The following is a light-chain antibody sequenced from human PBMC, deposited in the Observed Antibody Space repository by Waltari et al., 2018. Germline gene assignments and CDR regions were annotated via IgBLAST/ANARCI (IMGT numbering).Light chain of an antibody. CDR2: EAS. CDR1: QSISIN. CDR3: QQFNDWPRT. V-gene: IGKV3-15*01. Sequence: EVVMTQSPATLSVYQGERATLSCRASQSISINMVWYQQRPGQAPRPLIYEASMRATDIPARFSGSGSGTEFTLTISSVQSEDAAVYYCQQFNDWPRTFGQGTKVEIK. J-gene: IGKJ1*01.